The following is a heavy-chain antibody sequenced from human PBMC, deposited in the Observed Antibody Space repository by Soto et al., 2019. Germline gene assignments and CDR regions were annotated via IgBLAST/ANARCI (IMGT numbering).Heavy chain of an antibody. CDR3: ARTPDYDSSGYYYQYGMDV. V-gene: IGHV3-53*01. Sequence: GGSLRLSCAASGFTVSSTYMNWVRQAPGRGLEWVSVIYSGGSTYYADSVKGRFTISRDNSKNTVYLQMNSLRAEDTAVFYCARTPDYDSSGYYYQYGMDVWGQVTTFTVSS. CDR2: IYSGGST. D-gene: IGHD3-22*01. J-gene: IGHJ6*02. CDR1: GFTVSSTY.